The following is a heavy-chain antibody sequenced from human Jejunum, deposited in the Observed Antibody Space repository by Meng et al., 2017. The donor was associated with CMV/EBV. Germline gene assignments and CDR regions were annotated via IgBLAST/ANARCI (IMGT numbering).Heavy chain of an antibody. CDR2: INPNNGAT. CDR3: ARGATTTLFHYYKETDV. V-gene: IGHV1-2*02. J-gene: IGHJ6*02. D-gene: IGHD1-14*01. CDR1: LSVYY. Sequence: LSVYYIHWVRQAPGQGLEWLGWINPNNGATAYAEKFQSRVTLTRDTSIDTAYMELSRLTSDDTAVYYCARGATTTLFHYYKETDVWGQGTTVTVSS.